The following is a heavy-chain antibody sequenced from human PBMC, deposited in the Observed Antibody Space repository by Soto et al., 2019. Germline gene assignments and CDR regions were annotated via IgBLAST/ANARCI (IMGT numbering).Heavy chain of an antibody. CDR2: ISSSGSTI. J-gene: IGHJ4*02. D-gene: IGHD2-2*01. Sequence: QVQLVESGGGLVKPGGSLRLSCAASGFTFSDYYMSWIRQAPGKGLEWVSYISSSGSTIDYADSVKGRFTISRDNAKNSLYLQMNSLRAEDTSVYYCAMEHCISASCPCFDYWGQGTLVTVSS. CDR1: GFTFSDYY. CDR3: AMEHCISASCPCFDY. V-gene: IGHV3-11*01.